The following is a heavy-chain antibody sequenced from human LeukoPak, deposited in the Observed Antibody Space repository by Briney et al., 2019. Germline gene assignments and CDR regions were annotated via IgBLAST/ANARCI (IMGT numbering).Heavy chain of an antibody. CDR2: IYYSGST. D-gene: IGHD3-22*01. V-gene: IGHV4-59*01. CDR3: ARSTLTMIVDY. CDR1: GGSISSYY. J-gene: IGHJ4*02. Sequence: SETLSLTCTVSGGSISSYYWSWIRQPPGKGLEWIGNIYYSGSTNYNPSLKSRVTISVDTSKNQFSLKLSSVTAADTAVYYCARSTLTMIVDYWGQGTLVTVSS.